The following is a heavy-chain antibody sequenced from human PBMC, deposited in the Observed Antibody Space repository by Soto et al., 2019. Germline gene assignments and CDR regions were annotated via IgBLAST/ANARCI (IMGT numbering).Heavy chain of an antibody. CDR3: ARDLSYGLCDY. CDR1: GYTFTSYG. J-gene: IGHJ4*02. D-gene: IGHD5-18*01. CDR2: ISAYNGNT. V-gene: IGHV1-18*01. Sequence: QVQLVQSGAEVKKPGASVKVSCKASGYTFTSYGISWVRQAPGQGLEGMGGISAYNGNTKYAKKLQGRVTMTTDTSTSTAYMELSRLRFDDTAVYYCARDLSYGLCDYWGQGTLVSVSS.